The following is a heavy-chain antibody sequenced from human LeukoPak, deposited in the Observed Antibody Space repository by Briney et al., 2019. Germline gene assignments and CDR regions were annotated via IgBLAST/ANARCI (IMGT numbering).Heavy chain of an antibody. CDR2: ISYDGSNK. V-gene: IGHV3-30*04. Sequence: PGRSLRLSCAASGFTFSSYAMHWVRQAPGKGLEWVAVISYDGSNKYYADSVKGRFTISRDNSKNTLYLQMNSLRAEDTAVYYCARDREYSSSSALYFDYWGQGTLVTVSS. CDR1: GFTFSSYA. D-gene: IGHD6-6*01. J-gene: IGHJ4*02. CDR3: ARDREYSSSSALYFDY.